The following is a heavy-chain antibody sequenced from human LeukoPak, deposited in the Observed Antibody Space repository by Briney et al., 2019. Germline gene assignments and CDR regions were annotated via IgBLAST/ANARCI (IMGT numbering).Heavy chain of an antibody. D-gene: IGHD1-26*01. CDR2: ISTSGSAM. Sequence: GGSLRLSCAASGFTFSRYTMNWVRQAPGKGLEWVSHISTSGSAMYYADSVKGRFAISRDNAKDSLYLQMNSLRDEDTAVYYCASSGSYRFDYWGQGTLVTVSS. CDR3: ASSGSYRFDY. V-gene: IGHV3-48*02. CDR1: GFTFSRYT. J-gene: IGHJ4*02.